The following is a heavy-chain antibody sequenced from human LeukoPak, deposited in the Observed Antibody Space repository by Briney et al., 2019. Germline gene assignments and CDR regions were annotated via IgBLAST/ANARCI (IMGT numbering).Heavy chain of an antibody. Sequence: GGSLRLSCAASGFSFSSYNMNWVRLTPGKGLEWVSYISSSGSTIYYADSVKGRFTISRDNAKNSLYLQMNSLRAEDTAVYYCARRYGGKRLDYWGQGTLVTVSS. CDR2: ISSSGSTI. D-gene: IGHD4-23*01. J-gene: IGHJ4*02. V-gene: IGHV3-48*04. CDR1: GFSFSSYN. CDR3: ARRYGGKRLDY.